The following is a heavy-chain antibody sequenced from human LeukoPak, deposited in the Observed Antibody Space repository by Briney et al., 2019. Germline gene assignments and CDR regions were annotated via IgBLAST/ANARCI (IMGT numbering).Heavy chain of an antibody. CDR1: GGTFSSYA. J-gene: IGHJ4*02. CDR3: ARPARGYSYGNFDY. V-gene: IGHV1-69*05. CDR2: IIPIFGTA. Sequence: ASVKVSCKASGGTFSSYAISWVRQAPGQGLEWVGRIIPIFGTANYAQKFQGRVTITTDESTSTAYMELSSLRSEDTAVYYCARPARGYSYGNFDYWGQGTLVTVSS. D-gene: IGHD5-18*01.